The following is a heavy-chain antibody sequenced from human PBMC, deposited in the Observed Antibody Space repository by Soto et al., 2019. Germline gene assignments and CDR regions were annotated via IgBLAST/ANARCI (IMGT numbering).Heavy chain of an antibody. CDR1: GFTISSHW. Sequence: EVQLVESGGGLVQPGGSLRLSCAASGFTISSHWMNWVRQAPGKGLEWVANIKQDGSEKYYVDSVKGRFTVSRDNAMNALNLQMNSLRAEDTAMYSCTSGFGIDSWGKGTLVTLSS. V-gene: IGHV3-7*02. D-gene: IGHD3-16*01. CDR2: IKQDGSEK. J-gene: IGHJ4*02. CDR3: TSGFGIDS.